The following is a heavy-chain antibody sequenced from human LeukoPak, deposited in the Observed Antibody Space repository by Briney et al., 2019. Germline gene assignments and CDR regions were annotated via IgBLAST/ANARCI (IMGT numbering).Heavy chain of an antibody. J-gene: IGHJ5*02. CDR3: ARDGRQRVPLNWFDP. CDR1: GYTFNTYG. D-gene: IGHD6-25*01. Sequence: AASVKVSCKASGYTFNTYGINWVRQAPGQGLEWMGWISAYNGNTNYAQNFQGRITLTTDTSTSTAYMDLTSLRFDDTAVYYCARDGRQRVPLNWFDPWGQGTLVIVSS. V-gene: IGHV1-18*04. CDR2: ISAYNGNT.